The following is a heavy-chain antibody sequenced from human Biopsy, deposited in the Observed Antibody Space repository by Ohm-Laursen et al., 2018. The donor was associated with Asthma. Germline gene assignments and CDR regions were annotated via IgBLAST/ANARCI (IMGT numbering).Heavy chain of an antibody. D-gene: IGHD1-26*01. CDR2: ISNDGKNE. V-gene: IGHV3-30*04. CDR1: GFTFSRYV. CDR3: AREPTKATYFYGMDV. Sequence: SLRLSCTASGFTFSRYVMHWVRQAPGKGLEWVAVISNDGKNEYYGDSVKGRFTISRDKSKSTLYLQLSSLRAEDTAVYFCAREPTKATYFYGMDVWGQGTTVTVSS. J-gene: IGHJ6*02.